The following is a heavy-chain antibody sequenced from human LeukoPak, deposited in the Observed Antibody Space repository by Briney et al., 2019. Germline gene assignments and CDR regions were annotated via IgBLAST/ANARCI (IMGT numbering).Heavy chain of an antibody. CDR1: GFTFSSYG. CDR2: ISYDGSNK. J-gene: IGHJ3*02. D-gene: IGHD6-13*01. Sequence: GGSLRLSCAASGFTFSSYGMHWVRQAPGKGLEWVAVISYDGSNKYYADSVKGRFTISRDNSKNTLYLQMNSLRAEGTAVYYCAKDFGIAAAGYDAFDIWGQGTMVTVSS. V-gene: IGHV3-30*18. CDR3: AKDFGIAAAGYDAFDI.